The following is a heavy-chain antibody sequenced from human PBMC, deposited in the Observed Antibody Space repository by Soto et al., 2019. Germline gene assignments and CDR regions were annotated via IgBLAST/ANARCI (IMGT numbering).Heavy chain of an antibody. V-gene: IGHV1-18*01. D-gene: IGHD2-2*01. CDR2: ISAYNGNT. J-gene: IGHJ5*02. CDR3: ARDLGCSSTSCYSNWFDP. CDR1: GYTFTSYG. Sequence: ASVKVSCKASGYTFTSYGISWVRPAPGQGLEWMGWISAYNGNTNYAQKLQGRVTMTTDTSTSTAYMELRSLRSDDTAVYYCARDLGCSSTSCYSNWFDPWGQGTLVTVSS.